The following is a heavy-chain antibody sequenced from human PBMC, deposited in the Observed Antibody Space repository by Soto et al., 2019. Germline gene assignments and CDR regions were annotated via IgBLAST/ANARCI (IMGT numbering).Heavy chain of an antibody. D-gene: IGHD2-21*02. CDR1: GFTFNFYA. J-gene: IGHJ4*02. CDR3: ARDKRIVVTGPLDH. CDR2: ISGTGGRT. V-gene: IGHV3-23*01. Sequence: GGSLRLSCATSGFTFNFYAMSWVRQAPGKGLEWISGISGTGGRTYYADSVKGRFTISRDSSRSTLSLQMNTLRVEDTAVYYCARDKRIVVTGPLDHWGQGTLVTVSS.